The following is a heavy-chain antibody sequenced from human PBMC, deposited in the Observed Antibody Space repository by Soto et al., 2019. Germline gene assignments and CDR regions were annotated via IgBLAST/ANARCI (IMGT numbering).Heavy chain of an antibody. CDR3: ARDFYQSSGYCDY. Sequence: QVQLVQSGAEVKKPGASVKVSCKAYGYTFSSYGLSWVRQAPGQGLEWMGWISAYSGNTVYTQRFKGRLTMATDTSTGTAEMELRSLRSDDTAVYYCARDFYQSSGYCDYWGQGTLVTVSS. D-gene: IGHD3-22*01. V-gene: IGHV1-18*01. J-gene: IGHJ4*02. CDR2: ISAYSGNT. CDR1: GYTFSSYG.